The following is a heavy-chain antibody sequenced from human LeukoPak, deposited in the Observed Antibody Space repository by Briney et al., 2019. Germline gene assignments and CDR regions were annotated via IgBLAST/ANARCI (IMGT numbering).Heavy chain of an antibody. J-gene: IGHJ4*02. D-gene: IGHD1-26*01. V-gene: IGHV3-21*01. Sequence: VGFLRLSCAASGFIFSDYSMNWVRQAPGRGLEWVSSISSGSSYIYYADSVKGRFTISRDNGKTSLYLQMSSLRTEDTAVYYCARDFRSGSYSGDYYFDYWGQGTLVTVSS. CDR1: GFIFSDYS. CDR2: ISSGSSYI. CDR3: ARDFRSGSYSGDYYFDY.